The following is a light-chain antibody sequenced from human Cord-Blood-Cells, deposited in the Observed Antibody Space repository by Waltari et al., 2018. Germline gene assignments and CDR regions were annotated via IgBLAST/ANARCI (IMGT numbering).Light chain of an antibody. Sequence: QSVLTPPPSASGTPGQRVPISCSGSSSNIGSNYVYWYQQLPGTAPKLLIYSNNQRPSGVPDRFSGSKSGTSASLAISGLRSEDEADYYCAAWDDSLSGVVFGGGTKLTVL. CDR1: SSNIGSNY. CDR2: SNN. V-gene: IGLV1-47*01. CDR3: AAWDDSLSGVV. J-gene: IGLJ2*01.